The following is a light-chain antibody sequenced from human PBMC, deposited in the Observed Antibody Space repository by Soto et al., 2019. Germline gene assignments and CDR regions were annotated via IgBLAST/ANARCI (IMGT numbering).Light chain of an antibody. J-gene: IGKJ5*01. V-gene: IGKV3D-20*01. CDR3: QQYGSSPT. CDR1: QSVSSNY. CDR2: DAS. Sequence: ETVLTQSPATLSLSPGERATLSCGARQSVSSNYLAWYQHKRGLAPRLLIYDASSRATGIPDRFSGSGSGTDFTLTISRLEPEDFAVYYCQQYGSSPTFGQGTRLEIK.